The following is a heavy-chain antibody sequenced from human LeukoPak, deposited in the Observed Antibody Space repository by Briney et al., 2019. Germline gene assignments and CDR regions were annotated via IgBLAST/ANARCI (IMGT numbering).Heavy chain of an antibody. CDR3: ARGRSSTSLNYYYYCMDV. D-gene: IGHD2-2*01. CDR1: GGSISNYY. Sequence: SETLSLTCTVSGGSISNYYWSWIRQPPGKGLEWIGYIYYSGSTNYNPSLKSRVTISVDTSKNQFSLKLSSVTAADTAVYYCARGRSSTSLNYYYYCMDVWGKGTTVTVSS. J-gene: IGHJ6*03. V-gene: IGHV4-59*01. CDR2: IYYSGST.